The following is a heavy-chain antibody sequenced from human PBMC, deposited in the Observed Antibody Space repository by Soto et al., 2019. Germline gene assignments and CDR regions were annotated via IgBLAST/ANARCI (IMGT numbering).Heavy chain of an antibody. D-gene: IGHD3-10*01. Sequence: QVQLQESGPGLVKPSETLSLTCTVSGGSVSSGSYYWSWIRQPPGKGLEWIGYIYYSGSTNYNPSLKSRVTISVDTSKNQFSLKLSSVTAADTAVYYCARNYGSGSNWFDPWGQGTLVTVSS. V-gene: IGHV4-61*01. CDR2: IYYSGST. CDR3: ARNYGSGSNWFDP. J-gene: IGHJ5*02. CDR1: GGSVSSGSYY.